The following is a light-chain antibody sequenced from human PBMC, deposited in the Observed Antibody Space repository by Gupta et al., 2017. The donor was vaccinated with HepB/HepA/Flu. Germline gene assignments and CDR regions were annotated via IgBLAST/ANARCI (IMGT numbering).Light chain of an antibody. CDR3: QHRFNSPT. CDR2: DAS. CDR1: QSVSSY. J-gene: IGKJ4*01. V-gene: IGKV3-11*01. Sequence: EIVLTQSPATLSFSPGERATLSCRASQSVSSYLAWYQQKPGQAPRLLIYDASNRATGIPARFSGSGSGTDFTLTISSLEPEDFAVYYCQHRFNSPTFGGGTKVEI.